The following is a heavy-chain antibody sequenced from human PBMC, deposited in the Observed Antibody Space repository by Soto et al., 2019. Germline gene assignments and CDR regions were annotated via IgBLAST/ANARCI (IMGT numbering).Heavy chain of an antibody. CDR2: ISGSGFKK. CDR3: AKATYYYDSSGYYPFDY. J-gene: IGHJ4*02. D-gene: IGHD3-22*01. V-gene: IGHV3-23*01. Sequence: GSLRLSCAASGFIFENFGMSWVRQAPGKGLEWISSISGSGFKKYYADSVKGRFTISRDNSKNTLYLQVNSLRAEDTAVYYCAKATYYYDSSGYYPFDYWGQGTLVTVSS. CDR1: GFIFENFG.